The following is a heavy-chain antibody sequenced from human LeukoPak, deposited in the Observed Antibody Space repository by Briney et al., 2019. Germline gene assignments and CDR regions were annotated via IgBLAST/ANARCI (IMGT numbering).Heavy chain of an antibody. D-gene: IGHD7-27*01. J-gene: IGHJ6*02. V-gene: IGHV3-30*03. CDR3: AMGTYFYGVDV. CDR1: GFXFSSYG. CDR2: TSYDGINK. Sequence: PGGSLRLSCAASGFXFSSYGMHWVRQAPGKGLEWVAGTSYDGINKYYADSVKGRFTISRDNSKNTLYLQMNSLRAEDTAVYYCAMGTYFYGVDVWGQGTTVTVSS.